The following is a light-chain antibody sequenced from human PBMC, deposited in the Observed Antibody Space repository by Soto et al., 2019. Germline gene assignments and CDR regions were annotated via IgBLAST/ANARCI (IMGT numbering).Light chain of an antibody. V-gene: IGLV2-14*01. Sequence: QSALTQPASVSRSPGQSITISCTGTSSDVGGYNHVSWYQQHPGKAPKLIIYEVANRPSGVSNRFSASKSANTASLTISGLLAEDDADYYCSSYTSTSNFYVFGTGTKLTVL. CDR1: SSDVGGYNH. CDR3: SSYTSTSNFYV. J-gene: IGLJ1*01. CDR2: EVA.